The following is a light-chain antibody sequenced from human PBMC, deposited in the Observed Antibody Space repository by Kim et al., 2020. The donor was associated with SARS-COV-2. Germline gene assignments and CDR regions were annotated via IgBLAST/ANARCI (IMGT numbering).Light chain of an antibody. CDR3: QQYDYLIFT. CDR1: QDISNY. CDR2: DAS. J-gene: IGKJ3*01. V-gene: IGKV1-33*01. Sequence: DIQMTQSPSSLSSSVGDRVTITCQASQDISNYLNWYQQKPGKAPKLLIYDASNLDTGVPSRFSGSGSGTHFTFTISSLHPEDIATYYCQQYDYLIFTFGPGTKVDIK.